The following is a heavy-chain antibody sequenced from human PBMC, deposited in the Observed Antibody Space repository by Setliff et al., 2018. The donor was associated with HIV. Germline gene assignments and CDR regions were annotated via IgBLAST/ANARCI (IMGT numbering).Heavy chain of an antibody. D-gene: IGHD1-26*01. J-gene: IGHJ6*03. CDR1: GFMFGDYL. V-gene: IGHV3-7*03. Sequence: GGSLRLSCTGSGFMFGDYLISWVRQAPGKGLEWVANIKQDGVGKYYGDSGKGRFTISRDNAKNLLLLQMTSLRVDDTAVYYCVRWEQDRLDYYYMDVWGKGTSVTVSS. CDR2: IKQDGVGK. CDR3: VRWEQDRLDYYYMDV.